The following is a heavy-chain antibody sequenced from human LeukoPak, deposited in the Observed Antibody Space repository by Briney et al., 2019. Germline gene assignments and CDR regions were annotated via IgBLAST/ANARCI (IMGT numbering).Heavy chain of an antibody. CDR3: AKDGRYDFWGAYRQNGMDV. CDR1: GFAFSSYA. CDR2: ISGGGDSL. Sequence: GGSLRLSCAASGFAFSSYAMSWVRQAPGKGLEWVSTISGGGDSLYYAGSVKGRFTISRDNSKNTLYAQMNSLRAEATAVYYCAKDGRYDFWGAYRQNGMDVWGQGTTVTVSS. J-gene: IGHJ6*02. V-gene: IGHV3-23*01. D-gene: IGHD3-3*01.